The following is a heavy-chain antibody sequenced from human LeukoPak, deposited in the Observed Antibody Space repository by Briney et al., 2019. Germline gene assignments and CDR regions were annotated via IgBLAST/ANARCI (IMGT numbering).Heavy chain of an antibody. V-gene: IGHV3-15*01. CDR1: GFTFSNAW. Sequence: GGSLRLSCAASGFTFSNAWMSWVRQAPGKGLEWVGRIKSKTDGGTTDYAAPVKGRFTISRDDSKNTLYLQMNSLKAEDAAVYYCTTDLVEADYYDSKPPDYWGQGTLVTVSS. D-gene: IGHD3-22*01. CDR2: IKSKTDGGTT. CDR3: TTDLVEADYYDSKPPDY. J-gene: IGHJ4*02.